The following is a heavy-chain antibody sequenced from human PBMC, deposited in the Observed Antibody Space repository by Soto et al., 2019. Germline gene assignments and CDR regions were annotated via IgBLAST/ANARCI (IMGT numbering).Heavy chain of an antibody. D-gene: IGHD2-21*02. Sequence: QVQLMQSGAEVKKPGASVKVSCKASGDTFTDYYIHWVRQAPGQGLEWLVTVNPSGGHTTYAQQFLGRVTMTRDTSTSTLYMELTSLTSDDTAIYYCARGGHVVVVTAALDYWGQGTLVTVSS. CDR1: GDTFTDYY. V-gene: IGHV1-46*01. J-gene: IGHJ4*02. CDR2: VNPSGGHT. CDR3: ARGGHVVVVTAALDY.